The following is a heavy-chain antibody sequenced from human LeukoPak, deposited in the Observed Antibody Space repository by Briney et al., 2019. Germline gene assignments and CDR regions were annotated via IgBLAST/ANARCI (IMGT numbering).Heavy chain of an antibody. CDR3: AKEGSEKDFWSGYYAFGYDY. CDR1: GFTFSSYA. Sequence: PGGSLRLSCAASGFTFSSYAMSWVRQAPGKGLEWVSAISGSGGSTYYAASVKGRSTISRDNSKNTLYLQMNSLRAEDTAVYYCAKEGSEKDFWSGYYAFGYDYWGQGTLVTVSS. CDR2: ISGSGGST. V-gene: IGHV3-23*01. D-gene: IGHD3-3*01. J-gene: IGHJ4*02.